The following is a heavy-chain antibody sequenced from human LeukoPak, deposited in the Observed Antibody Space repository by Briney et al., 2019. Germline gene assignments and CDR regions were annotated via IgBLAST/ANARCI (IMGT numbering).Heavy chain of an antibody. CDR2: IIPIFGTA. J-gene: IGHJ4*02. CDR3: ARDYYGSGSYYKPFDY. D-gene: IGHD3-10*01. CDR1: GGTFSSYA. V-gene: IGHV1-69*13. Sequence: SVKVSCKASGGTFSSYAISWVRQAPGQGLEWMGGIIPIFGTANYAQKFQGRVTTTADESTSTAYMELSSLRSEDTAVYYCARDYYGSGSYYKPFDYWGQGTLVTVSS.